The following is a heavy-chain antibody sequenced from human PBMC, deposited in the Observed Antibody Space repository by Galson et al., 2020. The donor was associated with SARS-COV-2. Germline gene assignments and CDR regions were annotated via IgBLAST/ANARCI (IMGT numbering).Heavy chain of an antibody. CDR3: ARTLFTGYESGNKNHYYYYYMDV. CDR1: GYVFIGKD. CDR2: MNPNSGNT. V-gene: IGHV1-8*01. D-gene: IGHD5-12*01. J-gene: IGHJ6*03. Sequence: ASVKVSCKTSGYVFIGKDINWVRQATGQGLDWMGWMNPNSGNTGYAQKFQGRVTMTRNTSTSTAYMELSGLRSEDTAIYYCARTLFTGYESGNKNHYYYYYMDVWGQGTTVTVSS.